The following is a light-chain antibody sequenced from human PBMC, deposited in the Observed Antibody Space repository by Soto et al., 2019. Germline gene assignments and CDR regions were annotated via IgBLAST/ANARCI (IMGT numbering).Light chain of an antibody. J-gene: IGKJ1*01. CDR1: QSVSSN. CDR3: QQYGTSHRT. Sequence: EIVMPQSPATVSVSPGESATISCRASQSVSSNLAWYQQKPAQAPRLLIYGASSRATGIPDRFSGSGSGTDFTLTISRLEPEDLAVYYCQQYGTSHRTFGQGTKVEIK. CDR2: GAS. V-gene: IGKV3-20*01.